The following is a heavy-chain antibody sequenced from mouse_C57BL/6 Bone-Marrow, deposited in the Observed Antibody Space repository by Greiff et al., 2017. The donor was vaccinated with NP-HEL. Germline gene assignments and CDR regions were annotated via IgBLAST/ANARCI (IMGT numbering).Heavy chain of an antibody. Sequence: EVKVVESGGGLVKPGGSLKLSCAASGFTFSDYGMHWVRQAPEKGLEWVAYISSGCSTIYYADTVKGRFTISRDNAKNTLFLQMTSLRSEDTAMYYCARPSSNSYFDYWGQGTTLTVSS. V-gene: IGHV5-17*01. CDR1: GFTFSDYG. J-gene: IGHJ2*01. CDR2: ISSGCSTI. D-gene: IGHD2-5*01. CDR3: ARPSSNSYFDY.